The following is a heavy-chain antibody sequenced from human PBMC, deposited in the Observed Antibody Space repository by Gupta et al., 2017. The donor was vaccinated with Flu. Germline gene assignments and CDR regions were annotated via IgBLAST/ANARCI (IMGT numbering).Heavy chain of an antibody. D-gene: IGHD7-27*01. J-gene: IGHJ6*02. CDR2: IYYSGST. CDR1: GGSISSYY. Sequence: QVQLQESGPGLVKPSATLSLTCTVSGGSISSYYWSWIRQPPGKGLEWIGYIYYSGSTNYNPSLKSRVTISVDTSKNQFSLKLSSVTAADTAVYYCARTGDEKNGEVYYYYGMDVWGQGTTVTVSS. CDR3: ARTGDEKNGEVYYYYGMDV. V-gene: IGHV4-59*08.